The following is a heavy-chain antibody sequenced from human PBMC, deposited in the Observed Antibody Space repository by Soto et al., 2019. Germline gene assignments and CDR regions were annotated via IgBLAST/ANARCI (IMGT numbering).Heavy chain of an antibody. CDR1: GYSISSGNY. CDR3: GSSTSCYDESCVDV. CDR2: LYHIGST. V-gene: IGHV4-38-2*01. J-gene: IGHJ6*02. D-gene: IGHD2-2*01. Sequence: SETLSLTCAVSGYSISSGNYWAWIRQPPGRGLEWIGSLYHIGSTHYNTSLKSRVTISVDTSKNHFSLELSSVTAADTAIYYCGSSTSCYDESCVDVWGQGTMVTVSS.